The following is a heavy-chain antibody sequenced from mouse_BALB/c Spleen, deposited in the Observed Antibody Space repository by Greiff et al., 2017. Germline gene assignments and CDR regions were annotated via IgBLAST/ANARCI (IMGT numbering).Heavy chain of an antibody. J-gene: IGHJ3*01. Sequence: QVQLKQSGPGLVQPSQSLSITCTVSGFSLTSYGVHWVRQSPGKGLEWLGVIWSGGSTDYNAAFISRLSISKDNSKSQVFFKMNSLQANDTAIYYCARNSLYGAWFAYWGQGTLVTVSA. CDR2: IWSGGST. CDR3: ARNSLYGAWFAY. CDR1: GFSLTSYG. V-gene: IGHV2-2*02. D-gene: IGHD1-1*02.